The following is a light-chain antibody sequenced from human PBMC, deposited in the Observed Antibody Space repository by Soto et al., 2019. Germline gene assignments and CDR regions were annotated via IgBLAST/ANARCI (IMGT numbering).Light chain of an antibody. CDR2: DAS. CDR1: QSVSSS. Sequence: ESVLTQSPATLSLSPGERATLSCRASQSVSSSLACYEHKPGQAPMLLICDASNMATGIPSRFSGSWSGTDLILLTSSLEPEEFAVYYCQQRNQWPPVTFGGGTKVDIK. CDR3: QQRNQWPPVT. J-gene: IGKJ4*01. V-gene: IGKV3-11*01.